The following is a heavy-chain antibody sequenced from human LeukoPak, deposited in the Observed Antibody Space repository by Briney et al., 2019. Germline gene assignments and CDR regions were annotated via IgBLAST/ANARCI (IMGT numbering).Heavy chain of an antibody. D-gene: IGHD6-25*01. CDR3: ARDPRYIAAAGTYFDY. CDR1: GFTFSSTW. J-gene: IGHJ4*02. CDR2: ISSSSSYI. Sequence: GGSLRLSCAASGFTFSSTWMHWFRQAPGKGLEWVSSISSSSSYIYYADSVKGRFTISRDNAKNSLYLQMNSLRAEDTAVYYCARDPRYIAAAGTYFDYWGQGTLVTVSS. V-gene: IGHV3-21*01.